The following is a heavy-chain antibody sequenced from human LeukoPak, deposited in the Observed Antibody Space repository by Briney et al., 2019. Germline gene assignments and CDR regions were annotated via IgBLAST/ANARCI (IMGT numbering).Heavy chain of an antibody. D-gene: IGHD3-10*01. J-gene: IGHJ6*03. CDR3: ARGGPGSYSDYYYMDV. V-gene: IGHV1-8*02. CDR1: GYTFPRYY. Sequence: SVTVSCKASGYTFPRYYMHRVRQATGQGLEGMGWMNPNSGNTVYAQKFQGRVTMTRNTSISTAYMELSSLRCEDTAVYYCARGGPGSYSDYYYMDVWGKGTTVTISS. CDR2: MNPNSGNT.